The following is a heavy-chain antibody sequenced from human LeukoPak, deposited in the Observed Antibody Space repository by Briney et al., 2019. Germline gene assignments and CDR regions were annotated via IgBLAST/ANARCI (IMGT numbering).Heavy chain of an antibody. D-gene: IGHD6-13*01. CDR3: AREEITAAGRSLDY. V-gene: IGHV4-59*12. J-gene: IGHJ4*02. CDR2: IYYSGST. CDR1: GGSISSYY. Sequence: KPSETLSLTCTVSGGSISSYYWSWIRQPPGKGLEWIGYIYYSGSTNDNPALKSRVTMSVDTSKNQFSLKLSSVSAADTAVYYCAREEITAAGRSLDYWGQGTLVTVSS.